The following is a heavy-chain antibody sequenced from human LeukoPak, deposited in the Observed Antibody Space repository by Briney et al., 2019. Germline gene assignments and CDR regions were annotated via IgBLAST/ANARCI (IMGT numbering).Heavy chain of an antibody. CDR1: GFTFSSYA. V-gene: IGHV3-30*04. CDR3: AREDSSGPNWFDP. D-gene: IGHD3-22*01. CDR2: ISYDGSNK. J-gene: IGHJ5*02. Sequence: GGSLRLSCAASGFTFSSYAMHWVRQAPDKGLEWVAVISYDGSNKYYADSVKGRFTISRDNSKNTLYLQMNSLRDEDTAVYYCAREDSSGPNWFDPWGQGTLVTVSS.